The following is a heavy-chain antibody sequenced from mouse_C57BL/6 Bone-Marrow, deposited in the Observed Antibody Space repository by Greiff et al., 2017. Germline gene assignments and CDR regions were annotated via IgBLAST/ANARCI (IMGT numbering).Heavy chain of an antibody. CDR2: IYIGNGYT. D-gene: IGHD2-4*01. CDR3: ERRTLGYDYDGVYFDY. J-gene: IGHJ2*01. V-gene: IGHV1-58*01. CDR1: GYTFTSYG. Sequence: VHVKQSGAELVRPGSSVKMSCKTSGYTFTSYGINWVKQRPGQGLEWIGYIYIGNGYTEYNGKFKGKATLTSDTSSSTAYMQLSSLTSEDSAIYFCERRTLGYDYDGVYFDYWGQGTTLTVSS.